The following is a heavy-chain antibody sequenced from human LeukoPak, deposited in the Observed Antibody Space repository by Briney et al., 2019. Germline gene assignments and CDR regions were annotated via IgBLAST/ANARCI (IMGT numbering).Heavy chain of an antibody. D-gene: IGHD1-14*01. CDR1: GGSISNGGYY. CDR2: IYDGGTI. CDR3: ARGGDRRGFDY. V-gene: IGHV4-31*03. J-gene: IGHJ4*02. Sequence: SETLSLTCTVSGGSISNGGYYWSSFRQHPGKGLEWIGYIYDGGTIYYSPALQSRVTISVDTSDNKFSLKLRSLTAADTAVYYCARGGDRRGFDYWGQGTLVTVSS.